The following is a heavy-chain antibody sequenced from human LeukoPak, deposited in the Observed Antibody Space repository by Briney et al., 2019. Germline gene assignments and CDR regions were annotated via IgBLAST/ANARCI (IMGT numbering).Heavy chain of an antibody. Sequence: PGGSLRLSCAVSGFTFSSYEMNWVRQAPGKGLEWVSYISSSGSTIYYADSVKGRFTISRDNAKNSLYLQMNSLRAEDTAVYYGARDEPYYEILTGYYWGYYFDYWGQGTLVTVSS. D-gene: IGHD3-9*01. V-gene: IGHV3-48*03. CDR1: GFTFSSYE. CDR2: ISSSGSTI. CDR3: ARDEPYYEILTGYYWGYYFDY. J-gene: IGHJ4*02.